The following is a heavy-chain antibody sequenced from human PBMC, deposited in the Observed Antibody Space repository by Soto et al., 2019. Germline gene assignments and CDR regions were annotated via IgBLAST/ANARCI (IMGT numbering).Heavy chain of an antibody. D-gene: IGHD3-10*01. CDR1: GFTFSSSW. V-gene: IGHV3-74*01. CDR2: IKYDGSTT. Sequence: EGQLEESGGALVQPGGSLRLSCAASGFTFSSSWMHWVRQVPGGGLVWISRIKYDGSTTNYAASVQGRFTISRDNADNMVYLQMNSLRADDTAVYYCARGASGRYWFDPWGQGTLVTVYS. J-gene: IGHJ5*02. CDR3: ARGASGRYWFDP.